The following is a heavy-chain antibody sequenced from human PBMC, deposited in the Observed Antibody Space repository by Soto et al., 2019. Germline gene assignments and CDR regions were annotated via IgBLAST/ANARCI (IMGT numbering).Heavy chain of an antibody. CDR1: GYTFTTYY. CDR3: AGGVGGEPRLNWFDP. D-gene: IGHD3-16*01. V-gene: IGHV1-46*01. J-gene: IGHJ5*02. Sequence: QVQLVQSGAEVKKPGASVKISCKASGYTFTTYYIHWVRQAPGQGLEWVGILNPSGGSTSNAQKFQGRVTMTRDMSTDTAFMELSSLRSEDTAVYYCAGGVGGEPRLNWFDPWGPGTLVTVSS. CDR2: LNPSGGST.